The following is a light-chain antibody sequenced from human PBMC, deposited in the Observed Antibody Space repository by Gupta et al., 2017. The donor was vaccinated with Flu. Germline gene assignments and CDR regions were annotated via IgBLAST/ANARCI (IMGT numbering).Light chain of an antibody. Sequence: EVVMTQSPATLSVSPGEKATLSCRASQSVSDNLAWYQHKPGQAPRLLFYGASIRATGVPARFSGSGSGTDFTLTINSRQSEDVATYYCQQYNKWPPQSFGPGTKLET. J-gene: IGKJ2*03. CDR1: QSVSDN. V-gene: IGKV3-15*01. CDR2: GAS. CDR3: QQYNKWPPQS.